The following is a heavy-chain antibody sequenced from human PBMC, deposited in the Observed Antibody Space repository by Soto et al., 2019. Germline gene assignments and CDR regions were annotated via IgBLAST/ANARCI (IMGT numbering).Heavy chain of an antibody. Sequence: QVQLQESGPGLVKPSGTLSLTCAVSSGSISSSNWWSWVRPPPGKGLEWIGAIYHSGSTSYNPSLKSRVTISVDKSKNQFSLKLSSVTAADTAVYYCARWDYGDYYFDYWGQGTLVTVSS. D-gene: IGHD4-17*01. CDR1: SGSISSSNW. CDR3: ARWDYGDYYFDY. J-gene: IGHJ4*02. CDR2: IYHSGST. V-gene: IGHV4-4*02.